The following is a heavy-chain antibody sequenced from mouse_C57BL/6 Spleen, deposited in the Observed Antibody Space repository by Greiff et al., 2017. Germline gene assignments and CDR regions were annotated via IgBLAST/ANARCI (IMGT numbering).Heavy chain of an antibody. Sequence: EVQLQESGPGLVKSSQSLSLTCSVTGYSITSGYYWNWIRQFPGNKLEWMGYISYDGSNNYNPSLKNRISITRDTSKNQFFLKLNSVTTEDTATYYCAREYYNTNYWGQGTTLTVSS. V-gene: IGHV3-6*01. D-gene: IGHD1-1*01. J-gene: IGHJ2*01. CDR3: AREYYNTNY. CDR1: GYSITSGYY. CDR2: ISYDGSN.